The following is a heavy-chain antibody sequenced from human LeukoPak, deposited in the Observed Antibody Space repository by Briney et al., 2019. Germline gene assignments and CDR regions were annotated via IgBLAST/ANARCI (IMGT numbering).Heavy chain of an antibody. Sequence: SETLSLTCTVSGGSISSYYWSWIRQPARKGLEWIGRIYTSGSTNYNPSLKSRVTMSVDTSKNQFSLKLSSVTAADTAVYYCARSTYYDSSGYYTRFVWDAFDIWGQGTMVTVSS. CDR3: ARSTYYDSSGYYTRFVWDAFDI. V-gene: IGHV4-4*07. CDR1: GGSISSYY. D-gene: IGHD3-22*01. CDR2: IYTSGST. J-gene: IGHJ3*02.